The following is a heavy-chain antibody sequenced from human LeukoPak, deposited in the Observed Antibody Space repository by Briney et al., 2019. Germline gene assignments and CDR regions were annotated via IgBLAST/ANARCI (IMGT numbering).Heavy chain of an antibody. CDR1: GVSIRSSYYY. Sequence: SETLSLTCTVSGVSIRSSYYYWGWIRQPPGKGLEWIGSIYDSGSTYYNPSLKSRVTISVDTSKNQFSLKLNSVTAADTAVYYCARSYGGHSVCDAFDIWGQGTMVTVSS. CDR3: ARSYGGHSVCDAFDI. CDR2: IYDSGST. V-gene: IGHV4-39*01. D-gene: IGHD4-23*01. J-gene: IGHJ3*02.